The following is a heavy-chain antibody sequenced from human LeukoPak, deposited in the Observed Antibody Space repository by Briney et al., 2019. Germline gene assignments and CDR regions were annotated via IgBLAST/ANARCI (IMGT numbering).Heavy chain of an antibody. J-gene: IGHJ4*02. V-gene: IGHV1-69*13. CDR3: ASFGSGSSGYYYPFDY. D-gene: IGHD3-22*01. Sequence: SVKVSCKASGYTFTSYYMHWVRQAPGQGLEWMGGIIPIFGTANYAQKFQGRVTITADESTSTAYMELSSLRSEDTAVYYCASFGSGSSGYYYPFDYWGQGTLVTVSS. CDR1: GYTFTSYY. CDR2: IIPIFGTA.